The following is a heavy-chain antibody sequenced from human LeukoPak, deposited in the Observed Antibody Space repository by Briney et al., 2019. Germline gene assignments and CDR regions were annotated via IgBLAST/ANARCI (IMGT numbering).Heavy chain of an antibody. D-gene: IGHD1-1*01. Sequence: SQTLSLTCTVSGGSIHSYYWSWIRQPPGKGLEWIGYISYSGSTYYNPSLKSRVTISLGTSKNQFSLRLTSVTAADTAMYYCARGRNDFDYWGQGTLVTVSS. CDR3: ARGRNDFDY. J-gene: IGHJ4*02. CDR1: GGSIHSYY. CDR2: ISYSGST. V-gene: IGHV4-59*13.